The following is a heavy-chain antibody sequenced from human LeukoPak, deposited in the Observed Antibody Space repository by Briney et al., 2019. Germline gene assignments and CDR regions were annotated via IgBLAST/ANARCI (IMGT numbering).Heavy chain of an antibody. CDR3: ARGYKDYYYYYMDV. J-gene: IGHJ6*03. CDR2: IYYSGST. CDR1: GGSISSSSYY. Sequence: PSETLSLTCTVSGGSISSSSYYWGWIRQLPGKGLEWIGSIYYSGSTYYNPSLKSRVTISVDTSKNQFSLKLSSVTAADTAVYYCARGYKDYYYYYMDVWGKGTTVTVSS. V-gene: IGHV4-39*07. D-gene: IGHD2-2*02.